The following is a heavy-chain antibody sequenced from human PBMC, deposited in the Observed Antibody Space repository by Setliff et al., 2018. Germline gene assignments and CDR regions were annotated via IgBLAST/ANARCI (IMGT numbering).Heavy chain of an antibody. V-gene: IGHV1-69*13. CDR2: IIPMFRTG. J-gene: IGHJ5*01. CDR1: GGSFNNYP. D-gene: IGHD3-16*01. CDR3: ARELRSPYWHLDS. Sequence: WASVKVSCKASGGSFNNYPISWVRQAPGQGLEWMGGIIPMFRTGKYAQKFQGRVTITADESTSTAYMELSSLRLEDTAVYYCARELRSPYWHLDSWGQGTQVTVSS.